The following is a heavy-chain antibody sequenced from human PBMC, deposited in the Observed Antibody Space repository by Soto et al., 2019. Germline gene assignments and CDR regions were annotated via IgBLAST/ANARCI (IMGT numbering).Heavy chain of an antibody. J-gene: IGHJ4*02. CDR3: ARDPPRSAEMATPFDY. CDR2: ISSSGSTI. D-gene: IGHD5-12*01. V-gene: IGHV3-11*01. CDR1: GFTFSDYY. Sequence: KAGGSLRLSCAASGFTFSDYYMSWIRQAPGKGLEWVSYISSSGSTIYYADSVKGRFTISRDNAKNSLYLQMNSLRAEDTAVYYCARDPPRSAEMATPFDYWGQGTLVTVSS.